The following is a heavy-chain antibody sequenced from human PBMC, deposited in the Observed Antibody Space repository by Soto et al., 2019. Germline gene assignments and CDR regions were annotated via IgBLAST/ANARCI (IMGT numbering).Heavy chain of an antibody. CDR2: IFSNDEK. CDR3: ARMYSGYDWDAFDI. CDR1: GFSLSNARMG. V-gene: IGHV2-26*01. Sequence: QVTLKESGHVLVKPTETLTLTCTVSGFSLSNARMGVSWIRQPPGKALEWLAHIFSNDEKSYSTSLNSRLTISKDTSKSQVVLTMTNMDPVDTATYYCARMYSGYDWDAFDIWGQGTMVTVSS. J-gene: IGHJ3*02. D-gene: IGHD5-12*01.